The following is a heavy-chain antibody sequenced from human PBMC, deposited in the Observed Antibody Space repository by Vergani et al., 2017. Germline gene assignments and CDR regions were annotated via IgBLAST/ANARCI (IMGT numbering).Heavy chain of an antibody. J-gene: IGHJ4*02. CDR2: IIPIFGTA. D-gene: IGHD5-24*01. CDR1: GGTFSSYA. CDR3: ASLSRDAYTSDS. V-gene: IGHV1-69*06. Sequence: QVQLVQSGAEVKKPGSSVKVSCKASGGTFSSYAISWVRQAPGQGLEWMGGIIPIFGTANYAQKFQGRVTITRDTSASTAYMELSSLRSEDTAVYYCASLSRDAYTSDSWGQGTLVTVSS.